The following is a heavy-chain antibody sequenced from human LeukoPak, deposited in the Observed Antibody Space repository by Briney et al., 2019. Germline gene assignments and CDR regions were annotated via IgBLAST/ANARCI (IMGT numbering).Heavy chain of an antibody. CDR2: IYYSGST. D-gene: IGHD3-22*01. CDR3: ARDDDSSGYNY. Sequence: SETLSLTCTVSGGSISSGGSYWSWIRQHPGKGLEWIGYIYYSGSTYYNPSLKSRVTISVDTSKNQFSLKLSSVTAADTAVYYCARDDDSSGYNYWGQGTLVTVSS. CDR1: GGSISSGGSY. V-gene: IGHV4-31*03. J-gene: IGHJ4*02.